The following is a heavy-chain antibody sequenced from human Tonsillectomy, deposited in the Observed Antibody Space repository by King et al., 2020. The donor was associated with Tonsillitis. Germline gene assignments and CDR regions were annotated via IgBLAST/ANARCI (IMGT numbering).Heavy chain of an antibody. CDR1: GGSITSYY. Sequence: QLQESGPGLVKPSETLSLTCTVSGGSITSYYWSWVRQPPGKGLEWFGDIYYTGSTNYNPSLKSRATISLDTSKNQFSLKLTSVPAADTAVYYCARRNTYGFDYYYGMDVWGQGTTVTVSS. CDR2: IYYTGST. V-gene: IGHV4-59*08. CDR3: ARRNTYGFDYYYGMDV. D-gene: IGHD5-18*01. J-gene: IGHJ6*02.